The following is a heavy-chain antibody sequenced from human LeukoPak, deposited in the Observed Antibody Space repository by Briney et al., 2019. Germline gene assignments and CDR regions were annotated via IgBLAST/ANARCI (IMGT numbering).Heavy chain of an antibody. CDR3: ARDTPPNV. D-gene: IGHD3-16*01. CDR2: IHHSGNT. Sequence: ASETLSLTCVVSGGSISGTNWWSWIRQPPGEGLEWIGEIHHSGNTNYNPSLKTRVTISVDKSKNQFSLNVYSVTAADTAVYSCARDTPPNVWGQGTLVTVSS. CDR1: GGSISGTNW. V-gene: IGHV4-4*02. J-gene: IGHJ4*02.